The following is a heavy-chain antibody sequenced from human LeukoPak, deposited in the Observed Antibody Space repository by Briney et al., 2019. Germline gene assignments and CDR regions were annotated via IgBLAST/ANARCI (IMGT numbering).Heavy chain of an antibody. CDR2: VIPIFGTA. J-gene: IGHJ6*04. D-gene: IGHD3-10*02. CDR3: ARVYSGGMDV. CDR1: GGTFSSYA. V-gene: IGHV1-69*13. Sequence: SVKVSCKASGGTFSSYAISWVRQAPGQGLEWMGGVIPIFGTANYAQKFQGRVTITADESTSTAYMELSSLRSEDTAVYYCARVYSGGMDVWGKGTTVTVSS.